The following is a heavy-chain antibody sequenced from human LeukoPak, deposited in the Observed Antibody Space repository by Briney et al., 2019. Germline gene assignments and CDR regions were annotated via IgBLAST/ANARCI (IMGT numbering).Heavy chain of an antibody. D-gene: IGHD2-21*01. CDR3: TKDLIRFDY. Sequence: GGSLRLSCAASGFTFSSYAMSWVRQAPGKGLEWVSAISGSGGDTYYADSVKGRFTISRDNSKNTLYLQMNSLRAEDTAVYYRTKDLIRFDYWGQGTLVTVSS. CDR2: ISGSGGDT. V-gene: IGHV3-23*01. J-gene: IGHJ4*02. CDR1: GFTFSSYA.